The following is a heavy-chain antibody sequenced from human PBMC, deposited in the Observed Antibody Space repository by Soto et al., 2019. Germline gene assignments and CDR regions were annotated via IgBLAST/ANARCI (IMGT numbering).Heavy chain of an antibody. CDR1: GFTFSDYY. CDR3: ARRRFCSSTSCYAGGFDY. V-gene: IGHV3-11*01. Sequence: ESGGGLVKPGGSLRLSCAASGFTFSDYYMSWIRQAPGKGLEWVSYISSSGSTIYYADSVKGRFTISRDNAKNSLYLQMNSLRAEDTAVYYCARRRFCSSTSCYAGGFDYWGQGTLVTVSS. D-gene: IGHD2-2*01. J-gene: IGHJ4*02. CDR2: ISSSGSTI.